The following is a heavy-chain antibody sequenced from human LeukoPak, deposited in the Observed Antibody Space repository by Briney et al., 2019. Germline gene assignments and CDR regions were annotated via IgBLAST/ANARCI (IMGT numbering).Heavy chain of an antibody. CDR3: AKDRTVGASYWYFDL. J-gene: IGHJ2*01. CDR1: GFTLSTNA. Sequence: PGGSLRLSCLTSGFTLSTNAMSWVRQAPGKGLEWISGISGSGASTYYADSVKGRFTISRDTSKNILFLQMNTLRAEDTAIYYCAKDRTVGASYWYFDLWGRGTLVTVSS. D-gene: IGHD1-26*01. CDR2: ISGSGAST. V-gene: IGHV3-23*01.